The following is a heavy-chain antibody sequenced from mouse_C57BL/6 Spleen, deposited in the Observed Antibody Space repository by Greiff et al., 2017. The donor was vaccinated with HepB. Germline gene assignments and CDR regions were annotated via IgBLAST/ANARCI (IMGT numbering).Heavy chain of an antibody. D-gene: IGHD3-2*02. CDR2: INPSSGYT. CDR1: GYTFTSYT. V-gene: IGHV1-4*01. CDR3: ARPAQAAWFAY. Sequence: VQLQQSGAELARPGASVKMSCKASGYTFTSYTMHWVKQRPGQGLEWIGYINPSSGYTKYNQKFKDKATLTADKSSSTAYMQLSSLTSEDSAVYFCARPAQAAWFAYWGQGTLVTVSA. J-gene: IGHJ3*01.